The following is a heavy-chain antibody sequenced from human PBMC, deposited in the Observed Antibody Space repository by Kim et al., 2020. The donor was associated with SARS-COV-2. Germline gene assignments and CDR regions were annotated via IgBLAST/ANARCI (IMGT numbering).Heavy chain of an antibody. CDR3: ATPQSRDGYRPFDY. D-gene: IGHD5-12*01. V-gene: IGHV3-30*01. J-gene: IGHJ4*02. Sequence: ADSVKCRFTISRDNSKNSLYLQMNSLRAEDTAVYYCATPQSRDGYRPFDYWGQGTLVTVSS.